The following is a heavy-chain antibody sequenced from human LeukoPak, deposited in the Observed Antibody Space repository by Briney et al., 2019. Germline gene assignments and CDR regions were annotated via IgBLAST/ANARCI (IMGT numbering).Heavy chain of an antibody. Sequence: GASVKVSCKASGYTFTSYDINWVRQATGQGLEWMGWMNPNSGNTGYAQKFQGRVTMTRDTSTSTVYMERSSLRSEDTAVYYCARDRWSSSSSEGTFDIWGQGTMVIVSS. CDR3: ARDRWSSSSSEGTFDI. V-gene: IGHV1-8*01. J-gene: IGHJ3*02. CDR2: MNPNSGNT. D-gene: IGHD6-6*01. CDR1: GYTFTSYD.